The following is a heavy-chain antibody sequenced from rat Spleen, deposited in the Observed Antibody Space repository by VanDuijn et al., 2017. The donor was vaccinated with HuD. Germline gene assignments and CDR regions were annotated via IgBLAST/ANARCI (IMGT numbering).Heavy chain of an antibody. CDR3: ARQDTSGYSNWFTY. D-gene: IGHD4-3*01. CDR2: ISSDGGRN. CDR1: GFTFRNHD. J-gene: IGHJ3*01. V-gene: IGHV5-29*01. Sequence: EVQLVESGGGLVQPGRPLKLSCTASGFTFRNHDMAWVRQAPTNGLEWVATISSDGGRNFYRDSVKGRFTISRDNAKSSLYLQMDSLRSEDTATYYCARQDTSGYSNWFTYWGQGTLVTVSS.